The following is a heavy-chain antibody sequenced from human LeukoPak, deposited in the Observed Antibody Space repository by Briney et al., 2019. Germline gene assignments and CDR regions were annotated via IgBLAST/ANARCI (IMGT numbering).Heavy chain of an antibody. CDR1: VDSVSTINGA. V-gene: IGHV6-1*01. Sequence: SQTLSLTCAISVDSVSTINGASNWVRQSPSRGLEWLGRAYYRSKWYYDYAVSIQGRITINPDTSKNQYSLLLHSVTPEETDVYYCEKDVGNSGWYTFDYWGQGTLVTVSS. CDR2: AYYRSKWYY. CDR3: EKDVGNSGWYTFDY. J-gene: IGHJ4*02. D-gene: IGHD6-19*01.